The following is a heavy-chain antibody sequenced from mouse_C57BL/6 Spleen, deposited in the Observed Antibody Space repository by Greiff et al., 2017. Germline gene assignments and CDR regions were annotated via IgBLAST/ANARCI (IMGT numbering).Heavy chain of an antibody. J-gene: IGHJ2*01. CDR2: IYPGDGDT. V-gene: IGHV1-82*01. Sequence: VQLQQSGPELVKPGASVKISCKASGYAFSSSWMNWVKQRPGKGLEWIGRIYPGDGDTNYNGKFKGKATLTAYKSSSTAYMQLSSLTSEDSAVYFCARIGSSLGYYFDYWGQGTTLTVSS. D-gene: IGHD2-14*01. CDR1: GYAFSSSW. CDR3: ARIGSSLGYYFDY.